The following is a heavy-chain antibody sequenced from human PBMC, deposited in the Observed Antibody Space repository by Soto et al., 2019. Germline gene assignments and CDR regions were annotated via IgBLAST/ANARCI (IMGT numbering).Heavy chain of an antibody. CDR2: ISTSNGNI. J-gene: IGHJ3*02. CDR3: ARIPYYGDYAAFDI. D-gene: IGHD4-17*01. CDR1: GYTFTSYG. Sequence: QVQLVQSGAEVKKPGASVKVSCKASGYTFTSYGISWVRQAPGQGLEWMGWISTSNGNINYAQKFQGRVTMTTDTSTSTAYMELRSLRSDDTAVYFCARIPYYGDYAAFDIWGQGTMVTVSS. V-gene: IGHV1-18*01.